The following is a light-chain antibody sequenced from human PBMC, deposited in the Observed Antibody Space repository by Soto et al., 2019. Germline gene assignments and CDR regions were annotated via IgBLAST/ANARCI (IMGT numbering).Light chain of an antibody. Sequence: QSVLTQPPSASGTPGQRVTISCSGSSSNIGSNTVNWYQQLPGTAPKLLIYSNNQRPSGVPDRFSGSKSGTSASLAISGLQSEDEADYYCAAWDDSLTRVVFGGGTKLTVL. V-gene: IGLV1-44*01. CDR2: SNN. CDR1: SSNIGSNT. J-gene: IGLJ2*01. CDR3: AAWDDSLTRVV.